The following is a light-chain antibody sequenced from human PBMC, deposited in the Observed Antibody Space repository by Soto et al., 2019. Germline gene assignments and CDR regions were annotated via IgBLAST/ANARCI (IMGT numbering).Light chain of an antibody. J-gene: IGKJ4*01. V-gene: IGKV3-15*01. CDR1: QSVDSSTY. CDR2: GAS. CDR3: QQYRNWPTVT. Sequence: EIVLTQSPGTRSLSPGERATLSCGASQSVDSSTYLAWYQQKPGQAPSLLIYGASTRASGIPLRFSGSGSGTEFTLTISSLQSEDFAVYYCQQYRNWPTVTFGGGTKVDIK.